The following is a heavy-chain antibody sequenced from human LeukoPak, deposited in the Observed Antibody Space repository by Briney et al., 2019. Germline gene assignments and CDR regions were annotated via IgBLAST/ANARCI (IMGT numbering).Heavy chain of an antibody. V-gene: IGHV3-23*01. Sequence: PGGSLRLSCAASGFTFSSYAMSWVRQAPGKGLEWVSAISGSGGSTYYADSVKGRFTISRYNSKNTLYLQMNSLRAEDTAVYYCAKDYYGSGSYHFDYWGQGTLVTVSS. CDR3: AKDYYGSGSYHFDY. J-gene: IGHJ4*02. CDR2: ISGSGGST. D-gene: IGHD3-10*01. CDR1: GFTFSSYA.